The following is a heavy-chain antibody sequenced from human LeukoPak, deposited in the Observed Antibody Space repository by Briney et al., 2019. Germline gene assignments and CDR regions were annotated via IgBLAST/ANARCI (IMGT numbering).Heavy chain of an antibody. D-gene: IGHD3-22*01. CDR1: GGSISSGGYY. Sequence: PSETLSLTCTVSGGSISSGGYYWSWIRQHPGKGLEWIAYIYYPGSTYYNPSLKSRLTISVDRSKNQFSLRLSSMTAADTAVYYCARVPSVIVAFDIWGQGTMVTVSS. V-gene: IGHV4-31*03. CDR3: ARVPSVIVAFDI. CDR2: IYYPGST. J-gene: IGHJ3*02.